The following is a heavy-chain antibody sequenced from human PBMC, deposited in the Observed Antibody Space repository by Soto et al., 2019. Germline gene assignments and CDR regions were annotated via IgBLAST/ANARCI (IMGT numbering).Heavy chain of an antibody. CDR2: ISPDGSVT. D-gene: IGHD1-26*01. CDR1: GYMFSRHW. J-gene: IGHJ3*02. V-gene: IGHV3-74*01. CDR3: ARPRSMSSSGFDI. Sequence: EVQLVESGGDLVQPGGSLRLSCAASGYMFSRHWIHWVRQAPGQGPVGVARISPDGSVTNYADFVEGRFTISRDNAKNTLYLHMGSLRAEDTAVYYCARPRSMSSSGFDIWGQGTMVIVSA.